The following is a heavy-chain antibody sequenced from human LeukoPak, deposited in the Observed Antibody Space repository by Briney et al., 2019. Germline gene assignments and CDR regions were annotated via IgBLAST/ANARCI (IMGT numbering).Heavy chain of an antibody. CDR1: GYTFTSHA. CDR2: INAGNGNT. V-gene: IGHV1-3*01. Sequence: GASVKVSCKASGYTFTSHAMHWVRQAPGQRLEWMGWINAGNGNTKYSQKFQGRVTITRDTSASTANMELSSLRSEDTAVYYCARVGAAAGPYYFDYWGQGTLVTVSS. CDR3: ARVGAAAGPYYFDY. J-gene: IGHJ4*02. D-gene: IGHD6-13*01.